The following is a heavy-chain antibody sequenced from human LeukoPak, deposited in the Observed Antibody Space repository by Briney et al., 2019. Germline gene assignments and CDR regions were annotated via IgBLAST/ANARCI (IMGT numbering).Heavy chain of an antibody. V-gene: IGHV5-51*01. CDR1: GYRFTSYW. D-gene: IGHD3-10*01. CDR2: IYPGDSDT. CDR3: ARRSYYGSGIYVHFDT. Sequence: GGALQISCKGSGYRFTSYWIGGVRQMPGKGLEWMGIIYPGDSDTRYSPSFQGQVTISADKSNSTAYLQWSRLKASDTAMYYCARRSYYGSGIYVHFDTWGQGTLVTVSS. J-gene: IGHJ4*02.